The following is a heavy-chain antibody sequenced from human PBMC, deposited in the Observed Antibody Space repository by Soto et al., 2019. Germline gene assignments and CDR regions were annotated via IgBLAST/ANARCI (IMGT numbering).Heavy chain of an antibody. CDR1: GYTFNSYG. CDR2: IRVKNGNT. J-gene: IGHJ3*02. Sequence: QVQLVQSGGEVKKPGASVKVSCKASGYTFNSYGISWVRQAPGQGLEWMGWIRVKNGNTKYAQNFQGRFTMTTDTSTSTAYMALRSLRSDDTAVYYCARGPTVGDIWGQGTMVTVS. V-gene: IGHV1-18*01. D-gene: IGHD3-16*01. CDR3: ARGPTVGDI.